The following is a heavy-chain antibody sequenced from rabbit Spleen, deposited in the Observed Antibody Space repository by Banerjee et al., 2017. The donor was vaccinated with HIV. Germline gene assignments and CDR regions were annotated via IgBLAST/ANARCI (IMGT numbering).Heavy chain of an antibody. CDR3: ARDAGTSFSTYGMDL. D-gene: IGHD8-1*01. CDR1: GFSFNSGYD. V-gene: IGHV1S40*01. Sequence: QSLEESGGGLVKPGASLTLPCKASGFSFNSGYDMCWVRQAPGKGLEWIACIYAGSSGSTYSATWAKGRFTLSKTSSTTVTLQMTSLTAADTATYFCARDAGTSFSTYGMDLWGPGTLVTVS. J-gene: IGHJ6*01. CDR2: IYAGSSGST.